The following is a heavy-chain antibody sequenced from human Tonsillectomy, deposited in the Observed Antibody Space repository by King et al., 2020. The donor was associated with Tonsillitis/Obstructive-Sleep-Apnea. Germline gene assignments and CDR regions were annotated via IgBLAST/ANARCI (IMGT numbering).Heavy chain of an antibody. J-gene: IGHJ3*02. CDR3: AGYYASSGYSLGSFDI. V-gene: IGHV5-51*01. D-gene: IGHD3-22*01. CDR2: IYPGDSDT. CDR1: GYSFTSYW. Sequence: VQLVESGAEVKKPGESLKISCKGSGYSFTSYWIGWVRQMPGKGLEWMGIIYPGDSDTRYTPSFQGQVTIPADKSISTAYLQWSSLKASDTAMYYCAGYYASSGYSLGSFDIWGQGTMVTVSS.